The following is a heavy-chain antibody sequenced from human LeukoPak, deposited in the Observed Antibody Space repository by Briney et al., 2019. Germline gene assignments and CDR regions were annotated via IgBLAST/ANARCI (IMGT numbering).Heavy chain of an antibody. CDR2: INPSGGST. J-gene: IGHJ4*02. V-gene: IGHV1-46*01. CDR1: GYTFTSYY. D-gene: IGHD3-3*01. CDR3: ARDSRSGYYDFWSGYRQSLDY. Sequence: ASVKVSCKASGYTFTSYYMHWVRQAPGQGLEWMGIINPSGGSTSYAQKFQGRVAMTRDTSTSTVYMELSSLRSEDTAVYYCARDSRSGYYDFWSGYRQSLDYWGQGTLVTVSS.